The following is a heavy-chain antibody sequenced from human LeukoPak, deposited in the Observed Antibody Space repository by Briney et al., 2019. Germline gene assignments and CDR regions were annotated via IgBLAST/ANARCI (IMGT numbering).Heavy chain of an antibody. CDR2: ISYDGSNK. CDR3: AKEPSKPSVETYDGYGFFQN. Sequence: GGSLRLSCAASGFTFSSYGMHWVRQAPGKGLEWVAVISYDGSNKYYADSVKGRFTISRDNSKNTVSLQMNSLRAEDTAVYYCAKEPSKPSVETYDGYGFFQNWGQGTLVTVSS. V-gene: IGHV3-30*18. J-gene: IGHJ1*01. D-gene: IGHD3-10*01. CDR1: GFTFSSYG.